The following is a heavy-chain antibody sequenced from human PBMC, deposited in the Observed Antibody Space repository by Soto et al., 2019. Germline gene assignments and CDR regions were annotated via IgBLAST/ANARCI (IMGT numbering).Heavy chain of an antibody. Sequence: PSETLSLTCTVSGGSISSYYWSWIRQPPGKGLEWIGYIYYSGSTNYNPSLKSRVTISVDTSKNQFSLKLSSVTAADTAVYYCASGYYDILTGYYISLFDEWGQGTLVTVS. J-gene: IGHJ4*02. D-gene: IGHD3-9*01. CDR3: ASGYYDILTGYYISLFDE. CDR2: IYYSGST. V-gene: IGHV4-59*08. CDR1: GGSISSYY.